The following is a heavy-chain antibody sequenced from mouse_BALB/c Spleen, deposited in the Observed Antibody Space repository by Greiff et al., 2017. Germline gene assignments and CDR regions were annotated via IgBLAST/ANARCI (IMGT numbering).Heavy chain of an antibody. V-gene: IGHV3-2*02. D-gene: IGHD2-4*01. J-gene: IGHJ3*01. CDR2: ISYSGST. CDR3: ARSDDYDTWFAY. Sequence: EVHLVESGPGLVKPSQSLSLTCTVTGYSITSDYAWNWIRQFPGNKLEWMGYISYSGSTSYNPSLKSRISITRDTSKNQFFLQLNSVTTEDTATYYCARSDDYDTWFAYWGQGTLVTVSA. CDR1: GYSITSDYA.